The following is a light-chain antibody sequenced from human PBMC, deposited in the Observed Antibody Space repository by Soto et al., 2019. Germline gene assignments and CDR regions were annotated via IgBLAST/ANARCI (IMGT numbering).Light chain of an antibody. CDR3: QQRSNWGT. CDR1: QIVNNN. Sequence: EILLTQSPGILYLSPFDRATLSFIASQIVNNNYIAWYQQKLGQAPRLLIYDASNRATGIPARFSGSGSGTDFTLTISSLEPEDFAVYYCQQRSNWGTFGQGTRLEIK. V-gene: IGKV3-11*01. CDR2: DAS. J-gene: IGKJ5*01.